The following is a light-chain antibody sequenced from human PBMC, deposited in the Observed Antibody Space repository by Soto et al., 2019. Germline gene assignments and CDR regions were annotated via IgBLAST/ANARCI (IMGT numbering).Light chain of an antibody. CDR1: QSVLASSNNKNF. CDR2: WAS. Sequence: DIVMTQSPDSLAVSLGDRATINCKSSQSVLASSNNKNFLAWYQQRPGQPPKLLIYWASTREFGVPDRFSGSGSGTDFTLTISSPQAEDVAVYYCHQYHSAPPAFGQGTKVEIK. V-gene: IGKV4-1*01. CDR3: HQYHSAPPA. J-gene: IGKJ1*01.